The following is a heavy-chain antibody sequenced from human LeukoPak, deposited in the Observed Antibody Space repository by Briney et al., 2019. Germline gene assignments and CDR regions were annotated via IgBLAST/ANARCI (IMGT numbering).Heavy chain of an antibody. CDR3: ARGVGNFDWLLSPLNWFDP. CDR2: IYYSGST. V-gene: IGHV4-39*07. J-gene: IGHJ5*02. Sequence: SETLSLTCTVSGGSISSSSYYWGWIRQLPGKGLEWIGSIYYSGSTYYNPSLKSRVTISVDTSKNQFSLKLSSVTAADTAVYYCARGVGNFDWLLSPLNWFDPWGQGTLVTVSS. CDR1: GGSISSSSYY. D-gene: IGHD3-9*01.